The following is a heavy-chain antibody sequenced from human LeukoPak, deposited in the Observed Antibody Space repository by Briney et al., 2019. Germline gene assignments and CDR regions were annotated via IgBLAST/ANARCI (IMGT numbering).Heavy chain of an antibody. CDR3: ARIVVVPAATWFDP. CDR1: GYTFTGYY. J-gene: IGHJ5*02. V-gene: IGHV1-2*04. CDR2: INPNSGGT. Sequence: ASVKVSCKASGYTFTGYYMHWVRQAPGQGLEWMGWINPNSGGTNYAQKFQGWVTMTRDTSISSAYMELSRLRSDDTAVYYCARIVVVPAATWFDPWGQGTLVTVSS. D-gene: IGHD2-2*01.